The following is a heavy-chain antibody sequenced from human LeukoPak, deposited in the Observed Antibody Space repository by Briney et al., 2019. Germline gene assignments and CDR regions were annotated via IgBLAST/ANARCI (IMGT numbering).Heavy chain of an antibody. V-gene: IGHV3-64D*06. D-gene: IGHD6-13*01. CDR2: ISALGGST. J-gene: IGHJ5*01. Sequence: PGGSLRLSCSASGFTFSDYAMFWVRQAPGKGLQSVSAISALGGSTYSADSMKGRFTISRDNSKNTLYLQMSSLRAEDTAVYFCVKGISTSWSYNCFDSWGQGALVTVSS. CDR3: VKGISTSWSYNCFDS. CDR1: GFTFSDYA.